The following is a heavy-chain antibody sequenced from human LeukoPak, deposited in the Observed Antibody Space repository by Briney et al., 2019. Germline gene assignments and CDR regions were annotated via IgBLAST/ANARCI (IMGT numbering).Heavy chain of an antibody. CDR3: ARYSSGWRSFDI. CDR1: GVSVRSGNYY. J-gene: IGHJ3*02. CDR2: IYYDGST. Sequence: PSETLSLTCTVSGVSVRSGNYYWSWIRQPPGKGLEWIGYIYYDGSTNYNPSLKSRVTISVDTSKNQFSLNLSSVTAADTAVYYCARYSSGWRSFDIWGQGTMVTVSS. V-gene: IGHV4-61*01. D-gene: IGHD6-19*01.